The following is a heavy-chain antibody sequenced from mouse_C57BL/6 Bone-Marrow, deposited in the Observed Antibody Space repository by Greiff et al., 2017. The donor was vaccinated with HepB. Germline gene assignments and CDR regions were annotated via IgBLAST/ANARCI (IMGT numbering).Heavy chain of an antibody. CDR3: TFCDDGAWFAY. J-gene: IGHJ3*01. CDR2: IDPENGDT. D-gene: IGHD2-12*01. V-gene: IGHV14-4*01. CDR1: GFNIKDDY. Sequence: EVKLMESGAELVRPGASVKLSCTASGFNIKDDYMHWVKQRPEQGLEWIGWIDPENGDTEYASKFQGKATITADTSSNTAYLQLSSLTSEDTAVYYCTFCDDGAWFAYWGQGTLVTVSA.